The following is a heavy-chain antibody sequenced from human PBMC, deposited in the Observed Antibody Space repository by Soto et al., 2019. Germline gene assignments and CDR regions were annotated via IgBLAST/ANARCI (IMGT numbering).Heavy chain of an antibody. CDR1: GCTFSGSA. V-gene: IGHV3-73*01. D-gene: IGHD2-21*01. CDR2: IRSKANSYAT. CDR3: TTFPPRDDAFDI. J-gene: IGHJ3*02. Sequence: PGGSLRLSWAAAGCTFSGSARRWVRQATRKGLEWVGRIRSKANSYATAYAASVKGRFTISRDDSKNTAYLQMNSPKTEDTAVYYCTTFPPRDDAFDIWGQGTMVTV.